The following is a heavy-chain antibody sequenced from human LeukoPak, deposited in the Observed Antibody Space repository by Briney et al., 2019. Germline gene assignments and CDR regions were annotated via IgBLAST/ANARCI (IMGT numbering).Heavy chain of an antibody. V-gene: IGHV4-39*07. CDR3: AKSGGYNSHNRFDY. Sequence: SETLSLTCTVSGGSISTSNYYWGWIRQPPGKGLEWIGNIFYSGSTYYSPSLKSRVTISLDTSRNQFSLRLNSVTAADTAVYYCAKSGGYNSHNRFDYWGQGTLVTVSS. CDR2: IFYSGST. J-gene: IGHJ4*02. CDR1: GGSISTSNYY. D-gene: IGHD5-24*01.